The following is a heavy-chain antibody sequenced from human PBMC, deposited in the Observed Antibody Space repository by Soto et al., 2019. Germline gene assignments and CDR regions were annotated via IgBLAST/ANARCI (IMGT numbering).Heavy chain of an antibody. V-gene: IGHV3-21*01. D-gene: IGHD3-22*01. J-gene: IGHJ4*02. CDR1: GFTFSSYS. Sequence: GGSLRLSCAASGFTFSSYSMNWVRQAPGKGLEWVSSISSSSSHIYYADSVKGRFTISRDNAKNSLYLQMNSLRAEDTAVYYCARDGFGIVVVPFDYWGQGTLVTVSS. CDR2: ISSSSSHI. CDR3: ARDGFGIVVVPFDY.